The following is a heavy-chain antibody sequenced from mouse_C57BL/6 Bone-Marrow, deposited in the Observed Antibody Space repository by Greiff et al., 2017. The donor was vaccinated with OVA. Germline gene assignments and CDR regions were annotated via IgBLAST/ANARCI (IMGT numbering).Heavy chain of an antibody. J-gene: IGHJ4*01. V-gene: IGHV1-18*01. CDR2: INPNNGGT. CDR1: GYTFTDYN. D-gene: IGHD2-5*01. CDR3: ARAAYYSNYGAMDY. Sequence: VQLQQSGPELVKPGASVKIPCKASGYTFTDYNMDWVKQSHGKSLEWIGDINPNNGGTIYNQKFKGKATLTVDTSSSTAYMQLSSLTSEDSAVYYCARAAYYSNYGAMDYWGQGTSVTVSS.